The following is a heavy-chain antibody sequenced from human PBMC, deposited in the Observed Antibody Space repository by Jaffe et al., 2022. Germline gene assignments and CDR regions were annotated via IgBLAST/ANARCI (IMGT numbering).Heavy chain of an antibody. CDR2: IYHSGST. Sequence: QVQLQESGPGLVKPSETLSLTCAVSGYSISSGYYWGWIRQPPGKGLEWIGSIYHSGSTYFNPSLKSRVTISVDTSKNQFSLKLSSVTAADTAVYYCARQQLTHFDYWGQGTLVTVSS. J-gene: IGHJ4*02. CDR1: GYSISSGYY. V-gene: IGHV4-38-2*01. D-gene: IGHD6-13*01. CDR3: ARQQLTHFDY.